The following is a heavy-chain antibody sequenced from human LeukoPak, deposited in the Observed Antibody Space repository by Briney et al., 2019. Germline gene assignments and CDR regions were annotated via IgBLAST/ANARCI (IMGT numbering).Heavy chain of an antibody. V-gene: IGHV4-59*01. CDR1: AGSIGSYY. D-gene: IGHD3-16*01. CDR3: ARGPGLNWFDP. J-gene: IGHJ5*02. Sequence: PSETLSLTRFMPAGSIGSYYWSWIRQPPGMGFEWFGYVYFSGSTNFNPSLKSRVTISVDTSKSQFSLNLGSVTSADTAVYYCARGPGLNWFDPWCQGTLVTVSS. CDR2: VYFSGST.